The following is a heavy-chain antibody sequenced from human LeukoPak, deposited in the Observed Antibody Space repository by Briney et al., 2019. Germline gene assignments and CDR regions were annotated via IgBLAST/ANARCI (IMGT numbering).Heavy chain of an antibody. Sequence: GGSLRLSCAASGFTFSSYAMSWVRQAPGKGLEWVSAISGSGGSTYYADSAKGRFTISRDNSKNTLYLQMNSLRAEDTAVYYCAKSLLGAVAGFDYWGQGTLVTVSS. D-gene: IGHD6-19*01. CDR2: ISGSGGST. J-gene: IGHJ4*02. CDR3: AKSLLGAVAGFDY. CDR1: GFTFSSYA. V-gene: IGHV3-23*01.